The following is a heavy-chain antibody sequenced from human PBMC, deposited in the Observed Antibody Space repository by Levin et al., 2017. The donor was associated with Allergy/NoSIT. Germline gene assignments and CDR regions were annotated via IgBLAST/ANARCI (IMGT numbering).Heavy chain of an antibody. J-gene: IGHJ4*02. CDR3: AKDVISSISPKYFDY. CDR2: ISGGGSSP. CDR1: GFTFSSYA. V-gene: IGHV3-23*01. D-gene: IGHD3-3*02. Sequence: GGSLRLSCEASGFTFSSYAMSWVRQAPGKGLEWVSGISGGGSSPYYADSVKGRFTISRDNSKNTLYLQMSSLRAEDTALYYCAKDVISSISPKYFDYWGQGTLVTVSS.